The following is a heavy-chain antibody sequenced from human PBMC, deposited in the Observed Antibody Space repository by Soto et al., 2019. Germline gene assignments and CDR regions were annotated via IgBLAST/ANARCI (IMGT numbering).Heavy chain of an antibody. CDR3: AMCIGIAAADLHDY. D-gene: IGHD6-13*01. CDR1: GYTFTSFD. V-gene: IGHV1-18*01. CDR2: MNPNSGNT. J-gene: IGHJ4*02. Sequence: ASVKVSCKASGYTFTSFDINWVRQASGQGLEWMGWMNPNSGNTIYAQKLQGRVTMTTDTSTSTAYMELRSLRSDDTAVYYCAMCIGIAAADLHDYWGQVNLVPVSS.